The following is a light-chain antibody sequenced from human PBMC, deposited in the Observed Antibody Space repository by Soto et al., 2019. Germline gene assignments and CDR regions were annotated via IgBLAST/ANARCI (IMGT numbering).Light chain of an antibody. Sequence: DIVMTQSPDSLAVSLGERATINYMSSQTVLCNSNNKNYLAWYQQKTGQPPQLLIYWASTRESGVPDRFSGSGSGTDFTLTISRLEPEDFAVYYCRRYGRSIGFAFGGGTKWIS. CDR3: RRYGRSIGFA. V-gene: IGKV4-1*01. J-gene: IGKJ4*01. CDR1: QTVLCNSNNKNY. CDR2: WAS.